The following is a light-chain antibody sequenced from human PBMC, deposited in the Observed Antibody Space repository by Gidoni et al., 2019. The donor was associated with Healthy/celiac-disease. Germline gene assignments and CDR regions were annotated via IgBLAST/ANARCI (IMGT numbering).Light chain of an antibody. Sequence: ETVLTQSPATLSLSPGERATLSCSASQRVSSYLAWYQQKPGQAPRLLIYDASNRATGIPARFSGSGSGTDFTLTICSLEPEDFAVYYCQQRSNWPPGCTFGQGTKLEIK. J-gene: IGKJ2*02. CDR3: QQRSNWPPGCT. CDR2: DAS. CDR1: QRVSSY. V-gene: IGKV3-11*01.